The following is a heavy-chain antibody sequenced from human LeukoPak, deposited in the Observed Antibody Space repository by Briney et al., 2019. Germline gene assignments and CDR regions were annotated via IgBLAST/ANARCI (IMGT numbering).Heavy chain of an antibody. CDR3: ARDALQYYGDYTRAFDI. J-gene: IGHJ3*02. CDR1: GFTFSSYA. V-gene: IGHV3-30-3*01. D-gene: IGHD4-17*01. Sequence: GGSLRLSCAASGFTFSSYAMHWVRQAPGKGLEWVAVISYDGSNKYYADSVKGRFTISRDNSKNTLYLQMNSLRAEDTAVYYCARDALQYYGDYTRAFDIWGQGTMVTVSS. CDR2: ISYDGSNK.